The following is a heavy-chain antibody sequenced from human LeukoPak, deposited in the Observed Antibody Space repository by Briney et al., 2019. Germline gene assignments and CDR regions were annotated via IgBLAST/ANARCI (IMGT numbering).Heavy chain of an antibody. V-gene: IGHV3-7*01. Sequence: GGSLRLSCAASGFIFKKYWMNWVRQVPGKGLECLANIKEDGRETYYADSVKGRFTISRDNPKNLLFLQINSLRVEDTAVYYCARETPRRGETRDGYRWGQGTVVTVSS. J-gene: IGHJ4*02. CDR3: ARETPRRGETRDGYR. CDR2: IKEDGRET. D-gene: IGHD5-24*01. CDR1: GFIFKKYW.